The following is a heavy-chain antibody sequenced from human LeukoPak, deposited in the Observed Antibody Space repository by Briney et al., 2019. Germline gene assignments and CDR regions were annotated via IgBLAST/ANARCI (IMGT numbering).Heavy chain of an antibody. Sequence: GGSLRLSCAACGFTFSGYAMHWVRQAPGKGLEWVAVISYDGSNKYYADSVKGRFTISRDNSKNTLYLQMNSLRAEDTAVYYCAREAQEESVDYWGQGTLVTVSS. V-gene: IGHV3-30-3*01. J-gene: IGHJ4*02. D-gene: IGHD2/OR15-2a*01. CDR1: GFTFSGYA. CDR3: AREAQEESVDY. CDR2: ISYDGSNK.